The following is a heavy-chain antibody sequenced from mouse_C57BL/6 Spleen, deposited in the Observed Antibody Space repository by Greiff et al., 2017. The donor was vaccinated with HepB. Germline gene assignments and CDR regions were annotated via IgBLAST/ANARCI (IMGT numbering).Heavy chain of an antibody. CDR1: GYSITSGYY. V-gene: IGHV3-6*01. J-gene: IGHJ2*01. D-gene: IGHD1-1*01. CDR2: ISYDGSN. CDR3: ARAGYYGSSLDY. Sequence: EVKLQESGPGLVKPSQSLSLTCSVTGYSITSGYYWNWIRQFPGNKLEWMGYISYDGSNNYNPSLKNRISITRDTSKNQFFLKLNSVTTEDTATYYCARAGYYGSSLDYWGQGTTLTVSS.